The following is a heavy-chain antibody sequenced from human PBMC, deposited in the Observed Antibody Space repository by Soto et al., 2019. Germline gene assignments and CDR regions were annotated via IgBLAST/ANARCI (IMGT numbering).Heavy chain of an antibody. D-gene: IGHD3-22*01. CDR3: ARATYYYDSSGYSHFDY. J-gene: IGHJ4*02. Sequence: SVKVSCKASGGTFSSYAISWVRQAPGQGLEWMGGIIPIFGTANYAQRFQGRVTITADESTSTAYMELSSLRSEDTAVYYCARATYYYDSSGYSHFDYWGQGTLVTVSS. V-gene: IGHV1-69*13. CDR1: GGTFSSYA. CDR2: IIPIFGTA.